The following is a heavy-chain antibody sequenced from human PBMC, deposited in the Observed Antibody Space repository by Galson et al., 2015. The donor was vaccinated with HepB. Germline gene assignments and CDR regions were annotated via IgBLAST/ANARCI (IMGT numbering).Heavy chain of an antibody. Sequence: SLRLSCAASGFTFSRYSMNWVRQAPGKGLEWVSSISSSSSYIYYADSVKGRFTISRDNAKNSLYLQMNSLRAEDTAVYYCARGVAAAGIFDYWGQGTLVTVSS. J-gene: IGHJ4*02. D-gene: IGHD6-13*01. CDR3: ARGVAAAGIFDY. V-gene: IGHV3-21*01. CDR2: ISSSSSYI. CDR1: GFTFSRYS.